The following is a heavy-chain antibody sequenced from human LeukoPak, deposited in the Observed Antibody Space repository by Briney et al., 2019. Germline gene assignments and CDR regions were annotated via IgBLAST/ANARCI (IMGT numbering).Heavy chain of an antibody. J-gene: IGHJ4*02. CDR3: ARGGYCSSTSCYLDY. CDR1: GFTFSNYG. V-gene: IGHV3-33*01. D-gene: IGHD2-2*01. Sequence: PGRSLRLSCVVSGFTFSNYGFHWVRQAPGKGLEWVAVTRFDGSNKEYADSVKGRFTISRDNSKNTLYLQMGSLRAEDMAVYYCARGGYCSSTSCYLDYWGQGTLVTVSS. CDR2: TRFDGSNK.